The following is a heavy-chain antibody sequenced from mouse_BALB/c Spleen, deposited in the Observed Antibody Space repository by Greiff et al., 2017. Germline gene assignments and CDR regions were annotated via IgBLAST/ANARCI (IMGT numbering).Heavy chain of an antibody. CDR1: GYNFTSYW. Sequence: QVQLQQPGAELVKPGTSVKLSCKASGYNFTSYWINWVKLRPGQGLEWIGDIYPGSGSTNYNEKFKSKATLTVDTSSSTAYMQLSSLASEDSALYYCARSKVRRDYFDYWGQGTTLTVSS. CDR2: IYPGSGST. V-gene: IGHV1-55*01. J-gene: IGHJ2*01. D-gene: IGHD2-14*01. CDR3: ARSKVRRDYFDY.